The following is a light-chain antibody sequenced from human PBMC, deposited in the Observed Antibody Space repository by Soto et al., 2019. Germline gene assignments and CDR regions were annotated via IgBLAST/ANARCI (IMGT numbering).Light chain of an antibody. V-gene: IGLV2-14*03. CDR2: DVS. Sequence: QYALTQPASVSGSPGQSITISCTGTSSDIGGYNYVSWYQQLPGKVPKLIIYDVSNRPSGVSDRFSGSKSGNAASLTISGLQAEDEADYYCSSYTSTSTLDVFGTGTKVTVL. CDR3: SSYTSTSTLDV. CDR1: SSDIGGYNY. J-gene: IGLJ1*01.